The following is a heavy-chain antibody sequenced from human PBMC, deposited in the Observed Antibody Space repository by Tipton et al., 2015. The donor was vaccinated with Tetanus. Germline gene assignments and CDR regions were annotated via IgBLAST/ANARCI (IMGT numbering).Heavy chain of an antibody. CDR2: ISYDGSNK. Sequence: QLVQSGGGVVQPGRSLRLSCAASGFTFSSYAMHWVRQAPGKGLEWVAVISYDGSNKYYADSVKGRFTISRDNSKNTLYLQMNSLRAEDTAVYYCARERGGSSRRYYYYYMDVWGKGTTVTVSS. CDR3: ARERGGSSRRYYYYYMDV. V-gene: IGHV3-30-3*01. D-gene: IGHD1-26*01. J-gene: IGHJ6*03. CDR1: GFTFSSYA.